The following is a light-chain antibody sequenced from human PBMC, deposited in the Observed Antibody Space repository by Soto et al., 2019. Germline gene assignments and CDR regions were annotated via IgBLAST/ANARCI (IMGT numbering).Light chain of an antibody. CDR2: AAS. V-gene: IGKV3-20*01. J-gene: IGKJ1*01. CDR3: QQYGSSPPT. Sequence: EIVLTQSPGTLSLSPGERATLSCRASQSVSDSSLAWYQRKPGQAPRLLIYAASNRATGIPDRFSGSGSGTDFTLTISRLEPEDFALYYCQQYGSSPPTFGQGTKVEIK. CDR1: QSVSDSS.